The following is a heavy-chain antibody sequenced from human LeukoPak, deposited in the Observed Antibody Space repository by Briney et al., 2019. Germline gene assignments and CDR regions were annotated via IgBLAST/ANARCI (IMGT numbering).Heavy chain of an antibody. Sequence: GGSLRLSCAASGFTFSSYSMNWVRQAPGKGLEWVSSISSSSSYIYYADSVRGRFTISRDNAKNSLYLQMNSLRAEDTAVYYCARLICGGDCYYYFDYWGQGTLVTVSS. D-gene: IGHD2-21*02. V-gene: IGHV3-21*01. CDR1: GFTFSSYS. CDR2: ISSSSSYI. J-gene: IGHJ4*02. CDR3: ARLICGGDCYYYFDY.